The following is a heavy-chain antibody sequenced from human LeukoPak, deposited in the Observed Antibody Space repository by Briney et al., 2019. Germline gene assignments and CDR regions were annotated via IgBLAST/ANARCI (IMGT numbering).Heavy chain of an antibody. CDR2: INSDGSST. D-gene: IGHD3-3*01. V-gene: IGHV3-74*01. J-gene: IGHJ6*04. CDR1: GFTFSSYW. CDR3: ARGTYDFWSGYPLDV. Sequence: PGGSLRLSCAASGFTFSSYWMHWVRQAPGKGLVWVSRINSDGSSTSYADSVKGRFTISRDNAKNSLYLQMNSLRAEDTAVYYCARGTYDFWSGYPLDVWGKGTTVTVSS.